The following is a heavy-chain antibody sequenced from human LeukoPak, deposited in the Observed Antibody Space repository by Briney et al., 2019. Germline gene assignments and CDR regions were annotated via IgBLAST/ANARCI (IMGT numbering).Heavy chain of an antibody. CDR2: INHSGST. CDR3: ARTRRGNPYDSSGYYQYYFDY. V-gene: IGHV4-34*01. CDR1: GGSFSGYY. J-gene: IGHJ4*02. D-gene: IGHD3-22*01. Sequence: SETLSLTCAVYGGSFSGYYWSWIRQPPGKGPEWIGEINHSGSTNYNPSLKSRVTISVDTSKNQFSLKLSSVTAADTAVYYCARTRRGNPYDSSGYYQYYFDYWGQGTLVTVSS.